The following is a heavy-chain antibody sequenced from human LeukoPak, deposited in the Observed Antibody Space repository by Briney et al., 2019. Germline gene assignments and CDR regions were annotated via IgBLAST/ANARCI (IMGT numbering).Heavy chain of an antibody. Sequence: SETLSLTCTVSGGSISSYYWSWIRQPPGKGLEWIGYIYYSGSTSYNPSLKSRVTISVDTSKNHFSLKLSSVTAADTAVYYCARYSGSYPHDAFDIWGQGTMVTVS. CDR1: GGSISSYY. CDR3: ARYSGSYPHDAFDI. D-gene: IGHD1-26*01. CDR2: IYYSGST. J-gene: IGHJ3*02. V-gene: IGHV4-59*01.